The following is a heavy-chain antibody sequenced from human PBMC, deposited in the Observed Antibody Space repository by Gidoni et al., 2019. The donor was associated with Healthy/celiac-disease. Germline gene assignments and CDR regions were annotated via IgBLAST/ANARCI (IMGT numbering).Heavy chain of an antibody. CDR2: ISYDGSNK. J-gene: IGHJ6*02. CDR1: GFTFSSYG. CDR3: YYYGMDV. Sequence: QVQLVESGGGVVQPGRSLRLSCAASGFTFSSYGMHWVRQAPGKGLEWVAVISYDGSNKYYADSVKGRFTISRDNSKNTLYLQMNSLRAEDTAVYYYYYYGMDVWGQGTTVTVSS. V-gene: IGHV3-30*03.